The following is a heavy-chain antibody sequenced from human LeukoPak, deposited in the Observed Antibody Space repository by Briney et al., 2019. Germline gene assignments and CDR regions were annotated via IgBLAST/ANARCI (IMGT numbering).Heavy chain of an antibody. Sequence: SETLSLTCTVSGDSISSGDYYWTWIRQPPGKGLEWIGYIYYSGSTYYNPSLKSRVTISVDTSKNQFSLKLNSVTAADTAVYYCARRTVTTCFDYWGQGTLVTVSS. CDR2: IYYSGST. CDR3: ARRTVTTCFDY. D-gene: IGHD4-11*01. V-gene: IGHV4-30-4*08. J-gene: IGHJ4*02. CDR1: GDSISSGDYY.